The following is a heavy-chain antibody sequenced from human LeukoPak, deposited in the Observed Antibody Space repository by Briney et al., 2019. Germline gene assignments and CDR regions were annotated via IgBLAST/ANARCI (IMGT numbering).Heavy chain of an antibody. CDR3: ARVLKQWLQLYYFDY. Sequence: GGSLRLSCAASGFTFSSYAMHWVRQAPGKGLEWVAVISYDGSNKYYADSVKGRFTISRDNSKNTLYLQMNSLRAEDTAVYYCARVLKQWLQLYYFDYWGQGTLVTVSS. CDR1: GFTFSSYA. D-gene: IGHD6-19*01. CDR2: ISYDGSNK. J-gene: IGHJ4*02. V-gene: IGHV3-30-3*01.